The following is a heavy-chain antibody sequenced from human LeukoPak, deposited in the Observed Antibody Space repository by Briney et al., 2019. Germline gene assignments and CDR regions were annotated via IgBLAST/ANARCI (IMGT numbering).Heavy chain of an antibody. J-gene: IGHJ4*02. D-gene: IGHD3-10*01. V-gene: IGHV4-59*01. Sequence: SETLSLTCTVSGGSISSYYWSWIRQPPGKGLEWIGYIYYSGSTNYNPSLKSRVTLSVDTSKNQFSLKLISVTAADTAVYYCARAPRKIWFGDLSGFYFDYWGQGTLVTVSS. CDR3: ARAPRKIWFGDLSGFYFDY. CDR2: IYYSGST. CDR1: GGSISSYY.